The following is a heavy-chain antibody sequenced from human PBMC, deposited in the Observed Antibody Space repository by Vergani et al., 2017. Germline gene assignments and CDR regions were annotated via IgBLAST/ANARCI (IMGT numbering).Heavy chain of an antibody. D-gene: IGHD3-22*01. CDR2: IWYDGSNK. J-gene: IGHJ4*02. V-gene: IGHV3-33*01. CDR3: ARVPFYDSSGTGDY. CDR1: GFTFSSYG. Sequence: QVQLVESGGGVVQPGRSLRLSCAASGFTFSSYGMHWVRQAPGKGLEWVAVIWYDGSNKYYADSVKGRFTISRDNSKNTLYLQMNSLRAEDTAVYYCARVPFYDSSGTGDYWGQGTLVTVSS.